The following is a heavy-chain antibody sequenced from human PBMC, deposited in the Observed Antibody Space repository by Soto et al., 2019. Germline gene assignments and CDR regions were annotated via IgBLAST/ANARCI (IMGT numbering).Heavy chain of an antibody. Sequence: SVKVSCKASGGTFSSYTISWVRQAPGQGLEWMGRIIPILGIANYAQKYQGRVTITADKSTSTAYMELSSLRSEDTAVYYCARDSTSFYYYYYMDVWGKGTTVTVSS. D-gene: IGHD2-2*01. V-gene: IGHV1-69*04. CDR2: IIPILGIA. CDR1: GGTFSSYT. CDR3: ARDSTSFYYYYYMDV. J-gene: IGHJ6*03.